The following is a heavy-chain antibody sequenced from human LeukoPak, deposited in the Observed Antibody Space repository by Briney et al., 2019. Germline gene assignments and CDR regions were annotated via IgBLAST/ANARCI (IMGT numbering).Heavy chain of an antibody. CDR1: GGSISSSSYY. Sequence: KPSETLSLTCTVSGGSISSSSYYWGWIRQPPGKGLEWIGSSYYSGSTYYNPSLKSRVTISVDTSKNQFSLKLSFVTVADTAVYYCTRPGGTSIAAAGDWGQGTLVTVSS. CDR3: TRPGGTSIAAAGD. V-gene: IGHV4-39*01. J-gene: IGHJ4*02. CDR2: SYYSGST. D-gene: IGHD6-13*01.